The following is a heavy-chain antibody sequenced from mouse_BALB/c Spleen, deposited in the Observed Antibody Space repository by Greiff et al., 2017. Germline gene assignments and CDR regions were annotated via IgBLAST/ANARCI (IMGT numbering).Heavy chain of an antibody. J-gene: IGHJ1*01. CDR1: GFTFSSFG. V-gene: IGHV5-17*02. Sequence: EVKLMESGGGLVQPGGSRKLSCAASGFTFSSFGMHWVRQAPEKGLEWVAYISSGSSTIYYADTVKGRFTISRDNPKNTLFLQMTSLRSEDTAMYYCARWGNWDDWYFDVWGAGTTVTVSS. CDR2: ISSGSSTI. CDR3: ARWGNWDDWYFDV. D-gene: IGHD4-1*01.